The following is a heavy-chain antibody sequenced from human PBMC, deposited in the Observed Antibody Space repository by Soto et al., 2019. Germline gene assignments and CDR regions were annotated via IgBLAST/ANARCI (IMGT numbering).Heavy chain of an antibody. Sequence: GASVKVSCKASGYIFASYDTNWVRQATGQGLEWMAWMNPKNGHTGYAQKFQGRVTMARDTSTNTAYMELSSLTSEDSAVYYCGRGGMAAVVAYWGQGTLVTVSS. CDR1: GYIFASYD. CDR2: MNPKNGHT. CDR3: GRGGMAAVVAY. D-gene: IGHD6-13*01. J-gene: IGHJ4*02. V-gene: IGHV1-8*01.